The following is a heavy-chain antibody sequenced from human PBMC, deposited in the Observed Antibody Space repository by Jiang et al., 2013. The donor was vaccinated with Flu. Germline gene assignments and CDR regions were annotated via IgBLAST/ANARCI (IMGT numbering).Heavy chain of an antibody. J-gene: IGHJ4*02. D-gene: IGHD2-15*01. CDR3: ARGRGYCSGGSCYPAPFDY. Sequence: VQLVESGAEVKKPGESLKISCKGSGYSFTSYWIGWVRQMPGKGLEWMGIIYPGDSDTRCSPSFQGQVTISADKSISTAYLQWSSLKASDTAMYYCARGRGYCSGGSCYPAPFDYWGQGTLVTVSS. CDR2: IYPGDSDT. V-gene: IGHV5-51*01. CDR1: GYSFTSYW.